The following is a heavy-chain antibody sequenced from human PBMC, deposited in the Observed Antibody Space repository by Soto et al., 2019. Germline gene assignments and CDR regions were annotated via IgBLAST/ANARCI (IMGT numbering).Heavy chain of an antibody. CDR3: ARDRLGCSGGGCYSGYYGMDV. D-gene: IGHD2-15*01. J-gene: IGHJ6*02. V-gene: IGHV3-48*02. Sequence: EVQLVESGGGLVQPGGSLRLSCAASGFTFSTYSLNWVRQAPGKGLEWVSYISSSSVTINYADSVKGRFTISRDNAKNSLYLQMNSLREEDTAVYYCARDRLGCSGGGCYSGYYGMDVRAKGPRSPSP. CDR2: ISSSSVTI. CDR1: GFTFSTYS.